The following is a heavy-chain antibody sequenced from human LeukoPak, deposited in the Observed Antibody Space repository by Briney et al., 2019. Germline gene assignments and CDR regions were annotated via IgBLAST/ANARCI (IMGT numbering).Heavy chain of an antibody. CDR2: INHSGST. Sequence: SETLSLTCAVYGGSFSGYYWSWIRQPPGKGLEWIGEINHSGSTNYNPSLKSRVTISVDTSKNQFSMKLRSVTAADTAVYYCAREGVGRVGPFDYWGEGALVAVSS. CDR1: GGSFSGYY. CDR3: AREGVGRVGPFDY. D-gene: IGHD1-26*01. J-gene: IGHJ4*02. V-gene: IGHV4-34*01.